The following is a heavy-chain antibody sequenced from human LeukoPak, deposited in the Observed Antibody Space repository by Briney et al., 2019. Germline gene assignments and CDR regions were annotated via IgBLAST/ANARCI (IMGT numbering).Heavy chain of an antibody. CDR3: AREKGDGYSSPYYFDY. V-gene: IGHV4-61*02. J-gene: IGHJ4*02. Sequence: SETLSLTCTVSGGSISSGSYYWSWIRQPAGKGLEWIGRIYTSGSTNYNPSLKSRVTISVDTSKNQFSPKLSSVTAADTAVYYCAREKGDGYSSPYYFDYWGQGTLVTVSS. D-gene: IGHD5-24*01. CDR1: GGSISSGSYY. CDR2: IYTSGST.